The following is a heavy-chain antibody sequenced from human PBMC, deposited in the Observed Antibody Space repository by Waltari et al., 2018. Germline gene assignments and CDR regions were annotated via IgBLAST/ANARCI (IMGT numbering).Heavy chain of an antibody. CDR1: GGSISSYY. J-gene: IGHJ2*01. CDR2: IYYSGST. V-gene: IGHV4-59*01. Sequence: QVQLQESGPGLVKPSETLSLTCTVSGGSISSYYWSWIRQPPGKGLEWIGYIYYSGSTNYNPSRKRRVTISVDTSKNQFSLKLSSVTAADTAVYYCARDSLNYGDYWYFDLWGRGTLVTVSS. CDR3: ARDSLNYGDYWYFDL. D-gene: IGHD4-17*01.